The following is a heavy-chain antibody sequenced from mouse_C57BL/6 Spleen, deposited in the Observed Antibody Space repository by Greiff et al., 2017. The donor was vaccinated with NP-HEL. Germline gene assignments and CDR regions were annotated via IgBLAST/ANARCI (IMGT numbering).Heavy chain of an antibody. D-gene: IGHD3-2*02. CDR1: GYSITSGYY. CDR3: ARDGTAQATDY. CDR2: ISYDGSN. V-gene: IGHV3-6*01. Sequence: ESGPGLVKPSQSLSLTCSVTGYSITSGYYWNWIRQFPGNKLEWMGYISYDGSNNYNPSLKNRISITRDTSKNQFFLKLNSVTTEDTATYYCARDGTAQATDYWGQGTTLTVSS. J-gene: IGHJ2*01.